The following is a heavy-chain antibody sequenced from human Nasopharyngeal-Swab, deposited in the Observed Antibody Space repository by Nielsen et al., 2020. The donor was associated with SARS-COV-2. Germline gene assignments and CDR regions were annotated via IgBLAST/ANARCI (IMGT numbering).Heavy chain of an antibody. CDR2: IYYSGST. J-gene: IGHJ5*02. CDR3: ARHWGWYRFDP. CDR1: GGSISSYY. V-gene: IGHV4-59*08. Sequence: SETLSLTCTVSGGSISSYYWSWIRQPPGKGLEWIGYIYYSGSTNYNPSLKSRVTISVDTSKNQFSLKLSSVTAADTAVYYCARHWGWYRFDPWGQGTLVTVSS. D-gene: IGHD6-19*01.